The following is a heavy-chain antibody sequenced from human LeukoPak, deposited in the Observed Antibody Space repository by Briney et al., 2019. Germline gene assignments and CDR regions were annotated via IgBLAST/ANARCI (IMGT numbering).Heavy chain of an antibody. D-gene: IGHD3-9*01. V-gene: IGHV3-23*01. J-gene: IGHJ4*02. Sequence: GGSLRLSCAASGFTFSNYWMSWVRQAPGKGLEWVSVITGNGRTIYYADSVKGRFTISRDNSKNTLYLQMNSLRDDDTAVYYCAKDLTPDGLFELDYWGQGTLVTVSS. CDR2: ITGNGRTI. CDR3: AKDLTPDGLFELDY. CDR1: GFTFSNYW.